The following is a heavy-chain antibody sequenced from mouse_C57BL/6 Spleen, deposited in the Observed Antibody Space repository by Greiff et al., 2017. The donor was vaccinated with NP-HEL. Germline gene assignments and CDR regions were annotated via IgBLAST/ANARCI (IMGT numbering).Heavy chain of an antibody. J-gene: IGHJ4*01. V-gene: IGHV5-4*01. D-gene: IGHD2-4*01. Sequence: DVQLQESGGGLVKPGGSLKLSCAASGFTFSSYAMSWVRQTPEKRLEWVATISDGGSYTYYPDNVKGRFTISRNNAKNNLYLQMSHMKSEDTAMYYCARDAGLRQYYAMDYWGQGTSVTVSS. CDR1: GFTFSSYA. CDR2: ISDGGSYT. CDR3: ARDAGLRQYYAMDY.